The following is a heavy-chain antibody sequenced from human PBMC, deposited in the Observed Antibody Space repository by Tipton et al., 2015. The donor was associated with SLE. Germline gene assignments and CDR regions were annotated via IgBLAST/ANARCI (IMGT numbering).Heavy chain of an antibody. D-gene: IGHD5-18*01. V-gene: IGHV3-15*01. Sequence: SLRLSCAASGFTFSNAWMSWVRQAPGKGLEWVGRIKSKTDGGTTDYAAPVKGRFTISRDDSKNTLYRQMNSLKTEDTAVYYCAKGLYSYALDYWGQGTLVTVSS. J-gene: IGHJ4*02. CDR3: AKGLYSYALDY. CDR2: IKSKTDGGTT. CDR1: GFTFSNAW.